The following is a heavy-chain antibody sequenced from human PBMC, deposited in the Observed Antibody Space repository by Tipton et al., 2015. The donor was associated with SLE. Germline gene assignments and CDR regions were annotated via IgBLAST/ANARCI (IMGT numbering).Heavy chain of an antibody. J-gene: IGHJ6*03. CDR3: ARRVSSRGDYMDV. CDR2: IYYSGST. CDR1: GGSISSYY. V-gene: IGHV4-31*03. D-gene: IGHD6-13*01. Sequence: TLSLTCTVSGGSISSYYWSWIRQHPGKGLEWIGYIYYSGSTYYNPSLKSRVTISVDTSKNQFSLKLSSVTAADTAVYYCARRVSSRGDYMDVWGKGTTVTVSS.